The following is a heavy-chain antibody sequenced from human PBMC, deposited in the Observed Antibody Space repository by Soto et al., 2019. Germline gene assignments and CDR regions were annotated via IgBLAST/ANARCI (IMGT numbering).Heavy chain of an antibody. CDR3: AREGINNYNEYYFDS. Sequence: SLRLSCAASGFTFSTYSMNWVRQAPGKGLEWVSSISGSGNYTHYADFLRGRFTISRDNAKTSLYLQMNSLRAEDTAVYYCAREGINNYNEYYFDSWGQGTVVTVSS. V-gene: IGHV3-21*01. CDR1: GFTFSTYS. CDR2: ISGSGNYT. J-gene: IGHJ4*02. D-gene: IGHD4-4*01.